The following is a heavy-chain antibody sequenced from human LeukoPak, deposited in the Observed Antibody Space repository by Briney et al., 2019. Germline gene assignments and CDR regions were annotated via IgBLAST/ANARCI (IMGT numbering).Heavy chain of an antibody. CDR3: AKDLLRDLWFGES. J-gene: IGHJ5*02. Sequence: GGSLRLSCAASGFTFSSYSMNWVRQAPGKGLEWVSSISSSSSYIYYADSVKGRFTISRDNSKNTLYLQMNSLRAEDTAVYYCAKDLLRDLWFGESWGQGTLVTVSS. CDR1: GFTFSSYS. CDR2: ISSSSSYI. V-gene: IGHV3-21*01. D-gene: IGHD3-10*01.